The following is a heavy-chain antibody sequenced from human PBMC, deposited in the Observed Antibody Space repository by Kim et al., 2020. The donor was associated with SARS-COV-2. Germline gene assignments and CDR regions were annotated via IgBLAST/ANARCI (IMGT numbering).Heavy chain of an antibody. CDR2: IKQDGSEK. J-gene: IGHJ3*01. Sequence: GGSLRLSCAASGFTFSSYSMSWVRQAPGKGLEWVANIKQDGSEKYYVDSVKVLVTISRHNAKDSLYLQMNSLRAEDTAVSVCSVVTLPRVAFVLWGHGTMVPVSS. D-gene: IGHD3-16*02. CDR1: GFTFSSYS. CDR3: SVVTLPRVAFVL. V-gene: IGHV3-7*01.